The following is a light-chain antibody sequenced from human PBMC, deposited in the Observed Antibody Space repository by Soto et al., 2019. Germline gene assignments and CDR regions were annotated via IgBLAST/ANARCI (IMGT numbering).Light chain of an antibody. J-gene: IGLJ3*02. Sequence: QSALTQPPSASGSPGQSLTISCTGTSSDVGGYNYVSWYQQHAGKTPKLMIYEVSKRPSGVPDRFSGSKSGNTASLTVSGLQTDDEADYYCSSYAGSNSWVLGGGTKVTVL. CDR2: EVS. CDR3: SSYAGSNSWV. V-gene: IGLV2-8*01. CDR1: SSDVGGYNY.